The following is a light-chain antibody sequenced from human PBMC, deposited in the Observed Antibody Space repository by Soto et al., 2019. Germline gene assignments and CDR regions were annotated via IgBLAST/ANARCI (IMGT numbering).Light chain of an antibody. Sequence: EMVMTQSPATLSVSPGERATLSCRASQNLSRNLAWYQQQPGQAPRLLIFYASTRATGIPARFSGSGSGTDFPLTISSLQSEDFAVYYCQQYDKGPQTLGQGTKLSIQ. V-gene: IGKV3-15*01. CDR2: YAS. CDR3: QQYDKGPQT. J-gene: IGKJ2*01. CDR1: QNLSRN.